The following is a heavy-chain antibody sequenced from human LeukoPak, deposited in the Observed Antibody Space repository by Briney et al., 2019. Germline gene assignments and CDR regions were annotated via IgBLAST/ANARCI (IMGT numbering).Heavy chain of an antibody. CDR2: ISYDGSNK. Sequence: PGGSLRLSCAASGFTFSSYAMHWVRQAPGKGLEWVAVISYDGSNKYYADSVKGRFTISRDSSKYTLDLQMNSLKTEDTAMYYCARGWSGTFEIWGQGTMVTVSS. J-gene: IGHJ3*02. CDR1: GFTFSSYA. CDR3: ARGWSGTFEI. D-gene: IGHD6-13*01. V-gene: IGHV3-30*04.